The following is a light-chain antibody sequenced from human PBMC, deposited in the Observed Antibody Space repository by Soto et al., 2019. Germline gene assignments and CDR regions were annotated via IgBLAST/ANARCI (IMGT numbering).Light chain of an antibody. CDR3: SSYAGSNSVL. J-gene: IGLJ2*01. CDR1: SSDVGGYNY. Sequence: QLVLTQPPSASGSPGQSVTISCTGMSSDVGGYNYVSWYQQHPGKAPKLMIYEVTKRPSGVPDRFSGSKSGNTASLTVSGLQAEDEADYYCSSYAGSNSVLFGGGT. V-gene: IGLV2-8*01. CDR2: EVT.